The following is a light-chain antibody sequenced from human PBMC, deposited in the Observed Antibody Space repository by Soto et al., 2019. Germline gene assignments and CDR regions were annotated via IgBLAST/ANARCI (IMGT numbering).Light chain of an antibody. J-gene: IGLJ1*01. V-gene: IGLV2-14*03. CDR3: SSYTTSNTRQIV. CDR2: DVS. Sequence: SVLTHPASVSWSPGQSITISCTGTSSDVGGYNYVSWYQHHPGKAPKLMIFDVSNRPSGVSNRFSGSKSGNTASLTISGLQPEDEADYYCSSYTTSNTRQIVFGTGTKVTVL. CDR1: SSDVGGYNY.